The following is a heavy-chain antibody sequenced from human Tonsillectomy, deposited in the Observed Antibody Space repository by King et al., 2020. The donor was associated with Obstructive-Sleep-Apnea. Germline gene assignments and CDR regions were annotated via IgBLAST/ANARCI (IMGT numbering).Heavy chain of an antibody. CDR3: AKDNSSGWYRGLDY. CDR1: GFSFEDYA. D-gene: IGHD6-19*01. Sequence: QLVQSGGGLVQPGRSLRLSCAASGFSFEDYAMHWVRQAPGKGLEWVSGISWNSGSIGCEDYVKGRFTISRDNAKNSLYLQMNSLRVEDTALYYCAKDNSSGWYRGLDYWGQGTLVTVSS. J-gene: IGHJ4*02. CDR2: ISWNSGSI. V-gene: IGHV3-9*01.